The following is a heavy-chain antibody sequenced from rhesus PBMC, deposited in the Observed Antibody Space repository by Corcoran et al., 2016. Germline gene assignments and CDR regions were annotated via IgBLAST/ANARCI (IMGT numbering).Heavy chain of an antibody. J-gene: IGHJ3*01. CDR3: ARKLRGYAFDF. Sequence: EMQLVESGGGLVQPGGSLRLSCAASGFTFSDHYMEWFRQAPGRGPEWVGFIRNKAKGGTTEYAASVKDRFTISRDDSKSIASLQMNSLKTEDTAVYYCARKLRGYAFDFWGQGLRVTVSS. V-gene: IGHV3S22*01. CDR1: GFTFSDHY. D-gene: IGHD1-1*01. CDR2: IRNKAKGGTT.